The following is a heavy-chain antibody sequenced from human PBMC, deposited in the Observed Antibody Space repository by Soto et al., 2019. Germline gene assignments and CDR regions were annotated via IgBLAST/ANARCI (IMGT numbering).Heavy chain of an antibody. J-gene: IGHJ4*02. D-gene: IGHD4-17*01. Sequence: SVTLCLTCTVACGNISNGGDYWSWIRQPPGKGLEWIGFISYSGTTHYSASLRSRVSISVDTSKNQFSLDLSSVTAADTAVYYCATMGTPVTGLYYFDYWGQGTLVTVS. CDR2: ISYSGTT. CDR1: CGNISNGGDY. CDR3: ATMGTPVTGLYYFDY. V-gene: IGHV4-30-4*01.